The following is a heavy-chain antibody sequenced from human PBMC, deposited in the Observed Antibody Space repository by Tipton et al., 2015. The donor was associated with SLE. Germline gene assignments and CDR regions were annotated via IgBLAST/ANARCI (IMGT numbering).Heavy chain of an antibody. J-gene: IGHJ4*02. CDR3: TEHGDNFRYGY. CDR2: IYPRDSDT. Sequence: QLVQSGAEVKKAGESLKISCKGFGYSFPDYWIGWVRQMPGKGLEWMGIIYPRDSDTRYSPSFKGQVTISVDKSISTAYLQWSSLKASDTAMYYCTEHGDNFRYGYWGQGTLVTVSS. CDR1: GYSFPDYW. D-gene: IGHD5-24*01. V-gene: IGHV5-51*03.